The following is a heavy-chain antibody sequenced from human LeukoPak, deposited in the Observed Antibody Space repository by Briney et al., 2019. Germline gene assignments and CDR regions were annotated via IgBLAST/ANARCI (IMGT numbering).Heavy chain of an antibody. J-gene: IGHJ3*01. CDR1: GFTFSSYE. CDR3: ARDHPLGWGNNDAFDF. D-gene: IGHD1/OR15-1a*01. CDR2: ISSSGSTI. V-gene: IGHV3-48*03. Sequence: SGGSLRLSCAASGFTFSSYEMNWVRQAPGKGLEWVSYISSSGSTIYSADSVKGRFTVSRDNAKNSLFLQMTSLRAEDTALYYCARDHPLGWGNNDAFDFWGQGTMVIVSS.